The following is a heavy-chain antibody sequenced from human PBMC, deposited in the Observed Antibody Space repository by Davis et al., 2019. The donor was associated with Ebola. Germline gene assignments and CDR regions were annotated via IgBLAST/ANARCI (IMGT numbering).Heavy chain of an antibody. CDR1: GGFFSGYY. CDR3: AKSGNYYWFDP. J-gene: IGHJ5*02. V-gene: IGHV4-34*01. CDR2: INHSVST. D-gene: IGHD1-26*01. Sequence: GSLRLSCAVYGGFFSGYYWSWIRQPPGKGLEWIGEINHSVSTNYNPSLKSRVTISVDTSKNQFSLKLSSVTAADTAVYYCAKSGNYYWFDPWGQGTLVTVSS.